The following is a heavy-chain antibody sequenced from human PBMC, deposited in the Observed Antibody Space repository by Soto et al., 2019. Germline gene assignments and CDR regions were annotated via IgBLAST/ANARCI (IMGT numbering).Heavy chain of an antibody. J-gene: IGHJ5*02. D-gene: IGHD1-1*01. CDR1: GFTFSHYG. V-gene: IGHV3-33*01. Sequence: QVQLVESGGGVVRPGGSLRLSCAASGFTFSHYGFHWVRQAPGKGLEWVAVIYFGGTKRWYADSVQGRFTISRDDSKNTLYLQMDSLRAEETAVYYCARRHDQLRYLDPWGQGALVTVSS. CDR3: ARRHDQLRYLDP. CDR2: IYFGGTKR.